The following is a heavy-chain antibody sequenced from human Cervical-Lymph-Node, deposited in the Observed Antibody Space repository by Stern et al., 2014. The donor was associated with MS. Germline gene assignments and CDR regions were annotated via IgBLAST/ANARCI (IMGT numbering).Heavy chain of an antibody. J-gene: IGHJ4*02. V-gene: IGHV3-33*01. Sequence: VQLVESGGGVVQPGRSLRLPCAASGFTFSNYGMHWVRQAPGKGREWLAVIWYDGNKKYYADSVKGRFTISRDNSKNTLFLQMSSLTAEDTALYYCARGNWNYEGMGYWGQGTLVTVSS. CDR1: GFTFSNYG. CDR3: ARGNWNYEGMGY. D-gene: IGHD1-7*01. CDR2: IWYDGNKK.